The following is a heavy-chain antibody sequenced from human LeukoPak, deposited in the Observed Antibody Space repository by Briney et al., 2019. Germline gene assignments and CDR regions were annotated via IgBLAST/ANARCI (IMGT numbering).Heavy chain of an antibody. D-gene: IGHD6-13*01. CDR2: ISSSSSYT. CDR1: GFTFSDYY. Sequence: GGSLRLSCAASGFTFSDYYMSWIRQAPGKGLEWVSYISSSSSYTNYADSVKGRFTISRDNAKNSLYLQMNSLRAEDTAVYYCARLYSSSWSYFDYWGQGTLVAVSS. CDR3: ARLYSSSWSYFDY. V-gene: IGHV3-11*06. J-gene: IGHJ4*02.